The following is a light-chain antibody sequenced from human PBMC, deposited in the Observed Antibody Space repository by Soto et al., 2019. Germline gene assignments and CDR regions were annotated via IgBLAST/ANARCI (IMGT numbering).Light chain of an antibody. CDR1: SSDIGGYNY. V-gene: IGLV2-8*01. CDR3: SSHAGNNNPFV. Sequence: QSALTQPSSASGSPGQSVTISCTGTSSDIGGYNYVSWYQQHPGKAPKVMIYDVNKRPSGVPDRFSGSKSGNTASLTVSGLQAEDEADYYCSSHAGNNNPFVFGTGTKLTVL. CDR2: DVN. J-gene: IGLJ1*01.